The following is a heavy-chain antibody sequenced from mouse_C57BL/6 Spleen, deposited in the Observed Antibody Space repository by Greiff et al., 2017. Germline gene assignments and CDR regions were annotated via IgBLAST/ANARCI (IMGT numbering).Heavy chain of an antibody. CDR3: ARGAVYYYGRSLYYFDY. J-gene: IGHJ2*01. CDR2: IYPRSGNT. CDR1: GYTFTSYG. D-gene: IGHD1-1*01. Sequence: QVQLQQSGAELARPGASVKLSCKASGYTFTSYGISWVKQRTGQGLEWIGEIYPRSGNTYYNEKFKGKATLTADKSSSTAYMELRSLTSEDSAVYFWARGAVYYYGRSLYYFDYWGQGTTLTVSS. V-gene: IGHV1-81*01.